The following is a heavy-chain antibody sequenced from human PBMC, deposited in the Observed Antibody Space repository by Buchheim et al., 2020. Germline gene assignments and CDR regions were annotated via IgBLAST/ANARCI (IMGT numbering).Heavy chain of an antibody. CDR3: AWGGFASVVPGPTFDY. D-gene: IGHD6-19*01. CDR1: GVSFSSYW. Sequence: EVQLVESGGGLVQPGGSLRLSCAASGVSFSSYWMSWVRQAPGKGLEWVANIKQDGSEKYYVDSVKGRFPISRDNAENSLYLQMNSLRGEDTALYYCAWGGFASVVPGPTFDYWGQGTL. J-gene: IGHJ4*02. V-gene: IGHV3-7*04. CDR2: IKQDGSEK.